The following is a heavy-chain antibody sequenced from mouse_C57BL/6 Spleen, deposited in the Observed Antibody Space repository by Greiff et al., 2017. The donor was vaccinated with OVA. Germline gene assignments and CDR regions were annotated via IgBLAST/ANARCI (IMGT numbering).Heavy chain of an antibody. J-gene: IGHJ4*01. CDR3: TRELRGYAMDY. Sequence: EVKLVESGAGLVKPGGSLKLSCAASGFTFSSYAMSWVRQTPEKRLEWVAYISSGGDYIYYADTVKGRFTISRDNARNTLYLQMSSLKSEDTAMYYCTRELRGYAMDYWGQGTSVTVSS. CDR2: ISSGGDYI. CDR1: GFTFSSYA. V-gene: IGHV5-9-1*02.